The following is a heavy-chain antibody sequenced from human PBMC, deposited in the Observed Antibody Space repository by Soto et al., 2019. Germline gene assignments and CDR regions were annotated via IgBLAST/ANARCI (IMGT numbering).Heavy chain of an antibody. CDR3: TTDLQAYCDGTTCDAGNYYYDDMDV. Sequence: PGGSLRLSCAASGFSFRNAWMSWVRQAPGKGLEWVGHIKSQGDGGTRDYAAPVKGRFTISRDDSKNTLFLQMNSLKNEDTAVYFCTTDLQAYCDGTTCDAGNYYYDDMDVWGQGTTVTVSS. CDR2: IKSQGDGGTR. V-gene: IGHV3-15*01. J-gene: IGHJ6*02. CDR1: GFSFRNAW. D-gene: IGHD2-21*01.